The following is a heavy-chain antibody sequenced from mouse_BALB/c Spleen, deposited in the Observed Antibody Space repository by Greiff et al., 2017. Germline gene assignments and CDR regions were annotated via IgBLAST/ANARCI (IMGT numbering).Heavy chain of an antibody. D-gene: IGHD2-10*01. J-gene: IGHJ4*01. CDR2: INPSTGYT. Sequence: QVQLKESGAELAKPGASVKMSCKASGYTFTSYWMHWVKQRPGQGLEWIGYINPSTGYTEYNQKFKDKATLTADKSSSTAYMQLSSLTSEDSAVYYCARTYYGNYGAMDYWGQGTSVTVSS. CDR3: ARTYYGNYGAMDY. V-gene: IGHV1-7*01. CDR1: GYTFTSYW.